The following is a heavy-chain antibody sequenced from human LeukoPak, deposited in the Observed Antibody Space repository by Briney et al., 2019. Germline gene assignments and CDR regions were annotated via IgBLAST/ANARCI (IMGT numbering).Heavy chain of an antibody. V-gene: IGHV4-38-2*02. CDR3: AREDYYGPYYYGMDV. D-gene: IGHD3-10*01. Sequence: PSETLSLTCAVSGHSISSGYYWGWIRQPPGKGLEWIGSIYHSGSTYYNPSLKSRVTISVDTSKNQFSLKLSSVTAADTAVYYCAREDYYGPYYYGMDVWGKGTTVTVSS. J-gene: IGHJ6*04. CDR2: IYHSGST. CDR1: GHSISSGYY.